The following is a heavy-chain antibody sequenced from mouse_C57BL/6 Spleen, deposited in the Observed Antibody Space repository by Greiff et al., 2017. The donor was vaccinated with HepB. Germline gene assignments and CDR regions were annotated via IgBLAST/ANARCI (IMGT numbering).Heavy chain of an antibody. CDR3: TTGDGNCASYFDY. J-gene: IGHJ2*01. Sequence: VQLKESGAELVRPGASVKLSCTASGFNIKDYYMHWVKQRPEQGLEWIGRIDPEDGDTEYAPKFQGKATMTADTSSNTAYLQLSSLTSEDPAVYYWTTGDGNCASYFDYWGQGTTLTVSS. CDR1: GFNIKDYY. CDR2: IDPEDGDT. D-gene: IGHD2-1*01. V-gene: IGHV14-1*01.